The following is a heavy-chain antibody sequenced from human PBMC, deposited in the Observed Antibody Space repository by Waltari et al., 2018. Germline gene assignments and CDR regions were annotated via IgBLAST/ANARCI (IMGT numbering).Heavy chain of an antibody. CDR3: ASAPRPMVSAPFDY. Sequence: EVQLVESGGGLVQPGGSLSLSCSGFGFSASHMAWVRQAPGKGLEWVSGISNSGDMTSYADSVKGRFTISRDTSKNTLFLQMNGLRAEDTAIYYCASAPRPMVSAPFDYWGQGVLVTVSS. V-gene: IGHV3-23*04. J-gene: IGHJ4*02. CDR2: ISNSGDMT. CDR1: GFSASH. D-gene: IGHD2-15*01.